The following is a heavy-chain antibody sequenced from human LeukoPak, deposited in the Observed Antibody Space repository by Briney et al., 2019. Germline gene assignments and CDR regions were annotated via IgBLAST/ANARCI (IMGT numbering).Heavy chain of an antibody. D-gene: IGHD2-15*01. J-gene: IGHJ4*02. CDR2: INPNSGGT. CDR1: GYTFTAYY. Sequence: ASVRVSCTASGYTFTAYYMHWVRQAPGQGLGWMGWINPNSGGTNYAKKFQGRVTMTRDTSISTAYMELSRLRPDDRAVYYCARDLTTVVVAATRGGYNYWGQGTLVTVSS. V-gene: IGHV1-2*02. CDR3: ARDLTTVVVAATRGGYNY.